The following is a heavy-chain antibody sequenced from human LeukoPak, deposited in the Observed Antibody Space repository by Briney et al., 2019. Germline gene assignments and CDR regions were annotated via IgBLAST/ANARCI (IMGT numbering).Heavy chain of an antibody. CDR2: TYYSGST. Sequence: PSETLSLTCTVSGGSISSGGYYWSWIRQHPGKGLEWIGYTYYSGSTYYNPSLKSRVTISVDTSKNQFSLKLSSVTAADTAVYYCARTVAPDIVVVPAAIPHYYYYGMDVWGQGTTVTVSS. V-gene: IGHV4-31*03. CDR1: GGSISSGGYY. D-gene: IGHD2-2*02. CDR3: ARTVAPDIVVVPAAIPHYYYYGMDV. J-gene: IGHJ6*02.